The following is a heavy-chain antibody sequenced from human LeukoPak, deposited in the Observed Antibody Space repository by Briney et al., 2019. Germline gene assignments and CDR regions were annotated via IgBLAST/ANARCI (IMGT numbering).Heavy chain of an antibody. CDR2: INPSGGST. CDR1: GYTFTSYD. J-gene: IGHJ4*02. CDR3: ARDLGTYSSSSPDY. Sequence: ASVKVSCKASGYTFTSYDINWVRQAPGQGLEWMGIINPSGGSTSYAQKFQGRVTMTRDMSTSTVYMELSSLRSEDTAVYYCARDLGTYSSSSPDYWGQGTLVTVSS. D-gene: IGHD6-6*01. V-gene: IGHV1-46*01.